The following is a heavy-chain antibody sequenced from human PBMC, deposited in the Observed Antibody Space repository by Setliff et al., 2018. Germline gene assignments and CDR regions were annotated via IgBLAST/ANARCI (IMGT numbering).Heavy chain of an antibody. CDR3: ARTCSGSGCYAGLES. CDR1: GFTFSNYR. CDR2: IWHDGGNK. J-gene: IGHJ4*02. D-gene: IGHD2-15*01. Sequence: GGSLSLSCAASGFTFSNYRVHWVRQAPGKGLEWVAVIWHDGGNKYHADSVKGRFTISRDNSKNTLYLQMNSLRPEDTAVYYCARTCSGSGCYAGLESWGQGTPVTVSS. V-gene: IGHV3-33*08.